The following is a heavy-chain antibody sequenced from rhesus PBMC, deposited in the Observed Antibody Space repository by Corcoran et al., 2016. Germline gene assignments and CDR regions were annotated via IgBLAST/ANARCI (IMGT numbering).Heavy chain of an antibody. CDR2: IYGSGSST. D-gene: IGHD6-25*01. CDR1: GYSISSGYG. Sequence: QLQLQESGPGLVKPSETLSLTCAVSGYSISSGYGWSWIRQAPGKGLEWIGYIYGSGSSTNYNPSLKRRVTLSVDTSKNQLSLKLSSVTTADTAVYYCAREGIAAAGTGDYWGQGVLVTVSS. J-gene: IGHJ4*01. V-gene: IGHV4-127*01. CDR3: AREGIAAAGTGDY.